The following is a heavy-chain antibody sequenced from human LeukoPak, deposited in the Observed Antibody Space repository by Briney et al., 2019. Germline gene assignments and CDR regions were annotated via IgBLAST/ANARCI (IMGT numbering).Heavy chain of an antibody. Sequence: SETLSLTCTVSGGSISSSSYYWGWIRQPPGKGLEWTGSIYYSGSTYYNPSLKSRVTISVDTSKNQFSLKLSSVSAADTAVYYCARVTGASGSYPGRVDYWGQGTLVTVSS. V-gene: IGHV4-39*07. J-gene: IGHJ4*02. CDR1: GGSISSSSYY. CDR3: ARVTGASGSYPGRVDY. D-gene: IGHD1-26*01. CDR2: IYYSGST.